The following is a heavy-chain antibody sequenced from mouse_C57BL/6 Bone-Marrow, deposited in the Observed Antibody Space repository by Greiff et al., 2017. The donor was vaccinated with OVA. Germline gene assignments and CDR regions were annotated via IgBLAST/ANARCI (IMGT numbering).Heavy chain of an antibody. D-gene: IGHD1-1*01. J-gene: IGHJ2*01. CDR1: GYSFTGYY. Sequence: EVQLQQSGPELVKPGASVKISCKASGYSFTGYYMNWVKQSPEKSLEWIGEINPSTGGTTYNQKFKAKATLTVDKSSSTAYMQHKSLTAEGSAVYYGARWGYYGSSYAYFDYWGQGTTLTVSS. CDR2: INPSTGGT. V-gene: IGHV1-42*01. CDR3: ARWGYYGSSYAYFDY.